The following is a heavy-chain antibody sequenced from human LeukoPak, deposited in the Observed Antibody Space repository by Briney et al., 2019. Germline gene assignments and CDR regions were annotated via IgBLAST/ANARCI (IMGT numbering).Heavy chain of an antibody. J-gene: IGHJ4*02. V-gene: IGHV3-21*01. CDR2: ISSSSSYI. Sequence: GGSLRLSCAASGFTFSSYSMNWVRQAPGKGLEWVSSISSSSSYIYYADSVKGRLTISRDNAKNSLYLQMNSLRAEDTAVYYCARGQYDILKDFDYWGQGTLVTVSS. D-gene: IGHD3-9*01. CDR1: GFTFSSYS. CDR3: ARGQYDILKDFDY.